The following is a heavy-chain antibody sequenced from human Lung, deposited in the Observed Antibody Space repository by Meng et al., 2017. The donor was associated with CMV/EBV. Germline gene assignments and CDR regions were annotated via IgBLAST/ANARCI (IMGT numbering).Heavy chain of an antibody. CDR2: TYYRSKCYN. Sequence: VQRRPARPELANPSPTPPPPCAISGQSVSNNTSAGNWISQSPASVLEWLGSTYYRSKCYNCYAVSVKSRIPINPDTSKNQFSLQLNSVTPEDTAMYHCSRSGIIGWIYYWGQGTLVTVSS. J-gene: IGHJ4*02. CDR1: GQSVSNNTSA. CDR3: SRSGIIGWIYY. D-gene: IGHD6-19*01. V-gene: IGHV6-1*01.